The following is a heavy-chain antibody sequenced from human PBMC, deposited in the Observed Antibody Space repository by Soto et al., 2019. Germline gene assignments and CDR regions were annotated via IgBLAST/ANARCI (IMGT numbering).Heavy chain of an antibody. J-gene: IGHJ4*02. D-gene: IGHD6-13*01. V-gene: IGHV3-33*01. CDR1: GFTFSSYG. CDR2: IWCDGSNK. CDR3: ARDRGIAAAGPPGY. Sequence: EGSLRLSCAASGFTFSSYGMHWVRQAPGKGLEWVAVIWCDGSNKYYADSVKGRFTISRDNSKNTLYLQMNSLRAEDTAVYYCARDRGIAAAGPPGYWGQGTLVTVSS.